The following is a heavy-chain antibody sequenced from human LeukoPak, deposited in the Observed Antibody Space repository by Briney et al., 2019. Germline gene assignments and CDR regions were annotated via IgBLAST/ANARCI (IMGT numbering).Heavy chain of an antibody. CDR1: GGTFSSYA. CDR2: IIPILGIA. J-gene: IGHJ3*02. Sequence: RASVKVSCKASGGTFSSYAISWVRQAPGQGLEWMGRIIPILGIANYAQKFQGRVTITADKSTSTAYMELSSLRSEDTAVYYCARDLRYYYGSGDAFDIWGQGTMVTVSS. CDR3: ARDLRYYYGSGDAFDI. D-gene: IGHD3-10*01. V-gene: IGHV1-69*04.